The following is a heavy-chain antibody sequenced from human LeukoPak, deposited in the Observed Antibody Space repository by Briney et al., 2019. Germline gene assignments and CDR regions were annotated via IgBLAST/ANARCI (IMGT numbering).Heavy chain of an antibody. J-gene: IGHJ4*02. Sequence: ASVKVSCKTSGYPFTTYEINWVRQAAGQGLEWMGWVHPNTGNTAYAQRFQGRVTMTRDTSISTAYMELRSLRSDDTAVYYCARDYGDYYDSSGYNQGAFDYWGQGTLVTVSS. D-gene: IGHD3-22*01. V-gene: IGHV1-8*01. CDR1: GYPFTTYE. CDR3: ARDYGDYYDSSGYNQGAFDY. CDR2: VHPNTGNT.